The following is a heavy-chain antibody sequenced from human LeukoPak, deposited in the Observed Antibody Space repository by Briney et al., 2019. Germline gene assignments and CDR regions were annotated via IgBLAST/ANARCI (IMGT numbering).Heavy chain of an antibody. V-gene: IGHV3-30-3*01. CDR3: ARAVVSYSTRGAFDI. CDR2: ISYDGSNK. Sequence: GRSLRLSCAASGFTFSSYAMHWVRQAPGKGLEWVAVISYDGSNKYYADSVKGRFTISRDNSKNTLYLQMNSLRAEDTAVYYCARAVVSYSTRGAFDIWGQGTMVTVSS. CDR1: GFTFSSYA. D-gene: IGHD5-18*01. J-gene: IGHJ3*02.